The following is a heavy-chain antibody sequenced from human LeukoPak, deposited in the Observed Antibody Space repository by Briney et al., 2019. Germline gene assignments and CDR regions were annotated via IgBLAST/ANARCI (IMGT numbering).Heavy chain of an antibody. Sequence: ESGPTLVNPTQTLTLTCTFSGFSLSTSGMCVSWIRQPPGKALEWLARIDWDDDKYYSTSLKTRPTISKDTSKNQVVLTMTNMDPVDTATYCCARSLTYYDFWSGSHDAFDIWGQGTMVTVSS. D-gene: IGHD3-3*01. V-gene: IGHV2-70*11. CDR3: ARSLTYYDFWSGSHDAFDI. CDR1: GFSLSTSGMC. CDR2: IDWDDDK. J-gene: IGHJ3*02.